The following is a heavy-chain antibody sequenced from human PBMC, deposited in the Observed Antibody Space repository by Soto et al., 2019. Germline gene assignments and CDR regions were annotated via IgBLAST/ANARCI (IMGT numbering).Heavy chain of an antibody. Sequence: ASLKVSCKASGYSFTDYHIHWVRQAPGQGLEWLGRINPKSGGTSTAQKFQGWVTMTTETSISTASMELTRLTSDDTTIYYCARGDSTDCSNGVCSFFYNHDMAVRGKGTTVTVSS. D-gene: IGHD2-8*01. V-gene: IGHV1-2*04. CDR1: GYSFTDYH. J-gene: IGHJ6*04. CDR3: ARGDSTDCSNGVCSFFYNHDMAV. CDR2: INPKSGGT.